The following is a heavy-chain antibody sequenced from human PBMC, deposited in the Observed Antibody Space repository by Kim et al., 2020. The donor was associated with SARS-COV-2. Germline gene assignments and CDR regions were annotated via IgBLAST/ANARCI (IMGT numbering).Heavy chain of an antibody. V-gene: IGHV4-34*01. CDR1: GEPFSGYY. Sequence: SETLSLTCAVYGEPFSGYYWSWIRQPPGKGLEWIGEINHSGSTNSNPSLKSRVTISVDTSKNQFSLKLSSVTAADTAVYYCARGCNTWCSTSCSYYGMDGWGQGTTVTVSS. J-gene: IGHJ6*02. CDR3: ARGCNTWCSTSCSYYGMDG. CDR2: INHSGST. D-gene: IGHD2-2*01.